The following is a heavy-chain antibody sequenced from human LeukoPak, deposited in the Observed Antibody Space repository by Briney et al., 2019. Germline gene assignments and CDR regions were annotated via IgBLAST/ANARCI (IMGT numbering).Heavy chain of an antibody. CDR1: GGTFTGYY. CDR3: ARSIHISFAYYGMDV. Sequence: ASVKVSCKDSGGTFTGYYMHWVRQPPGQGREWMGGINPNSGGTNYAQKFQGGVTMTRDKSTSTAYMEPSRLRPDDTAVYYCARSIHISFAYYGMDVSGQGTTVTVSS. V-gene: IGHV1-2*02. J-gene: IGHJ6*02. D-gene: IGHD2-21*01. CDR2: INPNSGGT.